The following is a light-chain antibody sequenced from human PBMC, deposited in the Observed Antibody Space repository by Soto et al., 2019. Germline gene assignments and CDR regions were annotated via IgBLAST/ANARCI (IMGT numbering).Light chain of an antibody. Sequence: EIVMTQSPSTLSVSTGERATVSCRASQSVSSNLAWYQQKPGQAPRLLIYGASTRATGIPARFSGSGSGTEFTLTISSLQSEDFAIYYCQHYNNWPRTFGQGTKVDIK. J-gene: IGKJ1*01. CDR2: GAS. CDR3: QHYNNWPRT. CDR1: QSVSSN. V-gene: IGKV3-15*01.